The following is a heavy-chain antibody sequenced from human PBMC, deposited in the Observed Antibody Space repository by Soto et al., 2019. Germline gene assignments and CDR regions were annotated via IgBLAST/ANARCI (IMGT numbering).Heavy chain of an antibody. CDR1: GFTFSDYY. V-gene: IGHV3-11*06. CDR2: SSNSGTFT. Sequence: QVQLEESGGGWVKPGGSLRLSCEASGFTFSDYYMSWIRQAPGKGLEWIAYSSNSGTFTKYADSVKGRFSISRDNAKNSLYLQMNSLRDDDTAVYYCARDRDAYCSKGVCSGPYFDYWGRGTLVTVSS. J-gene: IGHJ4*02. D-gene: IGHD2-8*01. CDR3: ARDRDAYCSKGVCSGPYFDY.